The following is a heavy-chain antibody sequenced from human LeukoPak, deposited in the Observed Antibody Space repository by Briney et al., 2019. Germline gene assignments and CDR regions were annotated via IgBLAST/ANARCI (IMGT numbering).Heavy chain of an antibody. J-gene: IGHJ4*02. CDR3: VSFYETH. CDR2: INSDGSWT. Sequence: GGSLRLSCAASGNYWMHWVRQAPGKGLVWVSHINSDGSWTSYADSVKGRFAISKDNAKNTVYLQMNSLRAEDTAVYYCVSFYETHWGRGTLVTVSS. D-gene: IGHD2/OR15-2a*01. V-gene: IGHV3-74*01. CDR1: GNYW.